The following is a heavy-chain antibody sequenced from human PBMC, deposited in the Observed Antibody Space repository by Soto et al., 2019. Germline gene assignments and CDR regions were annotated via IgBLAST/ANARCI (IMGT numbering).Heavy chain of an antibody. CDR3: AKGGTEWYDAFDI. CDR2: ISWNSGSI. Sequence: GGSLRLSCAASGFTFDDYAMHWVRQAPGKGLEWASGISWNSGSIGYADSVKGRFTISRDNAKNSLYLQMNSLRAEDTALYYCAKGGTEWYDAFDIWGQGTMVTVSS. D-gene: IGHD3-3*01. V-gene: IGHV3-9*01. CDR1: GFTFDDYA. J-gene: IGHJ3*02.